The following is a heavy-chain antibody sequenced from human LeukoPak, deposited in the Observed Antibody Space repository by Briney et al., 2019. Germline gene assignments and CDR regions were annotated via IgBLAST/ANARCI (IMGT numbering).Heavy chain of an antibody. Sequence: PGGSLRLSCAASGFTFSTYSMNWVRQAPGKGLEWVSSIDNSSSYIFYADSLKGRFTISRDNAKNSLYLQMNSLRAEDTAVYYCASPYYYGSGSYREYYFDYWGQGTLVTVSS. CDR3: ASPYYYGSGSYREYYFDY. CDR2: IDNSSSYI. CDR1: GFTFSTYS. J-gene: IGHJ4*02. V-gene: IGHV3-21*01. D-gene: IGHD3-10*01.